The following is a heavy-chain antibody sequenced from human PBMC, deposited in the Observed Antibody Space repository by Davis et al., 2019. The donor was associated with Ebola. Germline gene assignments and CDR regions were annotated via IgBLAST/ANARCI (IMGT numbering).Heavy chain of an antibody. Sequence: PSETLPLTCAVSGASISSGGYSWSWIRQPPGKGLEWIAYIYHTRSAYYNPSLKSRVSISIDKSKNQFSLQLNSVTAADTAVYFCARGQGGYYIDNWGQGTLVTVS. CDR3: ARGQGGYYIDN. D-gene: IGHD3-3*01. V-gene: IGHV4-30-2*01. CDR2: IYHTRSA. J-gene: IGHJ4*02. CDR1: GASISSGGYS.